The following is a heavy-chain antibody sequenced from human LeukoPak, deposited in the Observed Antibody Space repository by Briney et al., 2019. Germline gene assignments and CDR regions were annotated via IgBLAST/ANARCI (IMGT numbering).Heavy chain of an antibody. CDR2: ISSNGGST. CDR3: ARGPGIQHPQFDY. CDR1: GFTFSSYA. V-gene: IGHV3-64*01. J-gene: IGHJ4*02. Sequence: HPGGSLRLSCAASGFTFSSYAMRWVRQAPGKGLEYVSAISSNGGSTYYANSVKGRFTISRDNSKNTLYLQMGSLRAEDMAVYYCARGPGIQHPQFDYWGQGTLVTVSS. D-gene: IGHD5-18*01.